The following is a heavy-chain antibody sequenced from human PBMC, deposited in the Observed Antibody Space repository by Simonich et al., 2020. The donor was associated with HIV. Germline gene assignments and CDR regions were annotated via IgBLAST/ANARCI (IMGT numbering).Heavy chain of an antibody. CDR1: GYTFTAYF. J-gene: IGHJ4*02. CDR2: INPNRGGT. V-gene: IGHV1-2*02. D-gene: IGHD3-10*01. Sequence: QVQLVQSGAEVKEPGASVKVSCKASGYTFTAYFIHWVQQAPGQGLEWRGWINPNRGGTNYAQDFQGRVTMTRDTSINTVYMEMTRLKSDDTAVYHCARGPNTGGFDSWGQGTLVTVSS. CDR3: ARGPNTGGFDS.